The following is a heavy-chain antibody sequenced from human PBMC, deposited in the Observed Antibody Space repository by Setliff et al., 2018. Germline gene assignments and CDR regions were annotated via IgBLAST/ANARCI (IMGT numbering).Heavy chain of an antibody. CDR2: IIPVLDIT. V-gene: IGHV1-69*02. CDR3: ARHPPPPNYFDIGALDS. D-gene: IGHD3-22*01. Sequence: SVKVSCKASGDPLNSYSFSWVRQAPGQGLEWMGRIIPVLDITRYSQKFQGRVTITADKSTGIIYMELTSLRSDDTAVYYCARHPPPPNYFDIGALDSWGQGTLGTVSS. CDR1: GDPLNSYS. J-gene: IGHJ4*02.